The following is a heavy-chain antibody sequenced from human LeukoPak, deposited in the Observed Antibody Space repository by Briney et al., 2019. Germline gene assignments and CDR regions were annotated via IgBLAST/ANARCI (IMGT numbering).Heavy chain of an antibody. J-gene: IGHJ4*02. CDR2: ISGSGGRT. D-gene: IGHD3-3*01. Sequence: GGSLRLSCAASGFTFSSYAMSWVRQAPGKGLEWVSAISGSGGRTYYADSVKGRFTISRDNSKNTLYLQMNSLRAEDTAVYYCAKDADLGYDFWSGYFSFDYWGQGTLVTVSS. CDR1: GFTFSSYA. CDR3: AKDADLGYDFWSGYFSFDY. V-gene: IGHV3-23*01.